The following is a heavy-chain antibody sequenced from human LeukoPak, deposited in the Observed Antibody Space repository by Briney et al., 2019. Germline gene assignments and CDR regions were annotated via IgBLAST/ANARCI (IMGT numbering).Heavy chain of an antibody. V-gene: IGHV3-33*06. Sequence: PGGSLRLSCAASGFTFSSYGMHWVRQAPGKGLEWVAVIWYDGSNKYYADSVKGRFTISRDNSKNTLYLQMNSLRAEDTAVYYCTKGIDYGDYGGFDYWGQGTLVTVSS. D-gene: IGHD4-17*01. J-gene: IGHJ4*02. CDR3: TKGIDYGDYGGFDY. CDR2: IWYDGSNK. CDR1: GFTFSSYG.